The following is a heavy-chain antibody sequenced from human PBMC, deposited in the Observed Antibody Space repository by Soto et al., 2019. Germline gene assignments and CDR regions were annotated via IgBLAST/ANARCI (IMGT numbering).Heavy chain of an antibody. CDR3: ASTSSGWYVDY. J-gene: IGHJ4*02. D-gene: IGHD6-19*01. Sequence: QLQLQESGSGLVKPSQTLSLTCAVSGGSISSGGYSWSWIRQPPGKGLEWIGYIYHSGSTYYNPSLKSXXTXSAXRSKNQFSLKLSSVTAADTAVYYCASTSSGWYVDYWGQGTLVTVSS. V-gene: IGHV4-30-2*01. CDR2: IYHSGST. CDR1: GGSISSGGYS.